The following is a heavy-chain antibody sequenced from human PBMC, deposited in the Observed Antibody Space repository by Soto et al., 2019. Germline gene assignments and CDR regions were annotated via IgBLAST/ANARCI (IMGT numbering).Heavy chain of an antibody. J-gene: IGHJ6*02. V-gene: IGHV3-49*04. D-gene: IGHD3-16*02. CDR3: TREVGTYPYYYYYGMDV. CDR1: GFTFGDYA. Sequence: GGSLRLSCTASGFTFGDYATSWVRQAPGKGLEWVGFIRSKAYGGTTEYAASVKGRFTISRDDSKSIAYLQMNSLKTEDTAVYYCTREVGTYPYYYYYGMDVWGQGTTVTVSS. CDR2: IRSKAYGGTT.